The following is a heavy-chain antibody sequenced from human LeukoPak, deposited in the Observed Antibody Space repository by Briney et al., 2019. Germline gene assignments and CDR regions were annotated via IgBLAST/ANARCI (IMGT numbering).Heavy chain of an antibody. Sequence: SETLSLTCIVSGDSISSSYNWGWIRQPPGQGLEWIGSIYYSGSTYYNPSLKSRVTISVDTSKNQFSLKLSSVTAADTAVYYCARDSWGVRWYFDLWGRGTLVTVSS. CDR1: GDSISSSYN. CDR3: ARDSWGVRWYFDL. CDR2: IYYSGST. D-gene: IGHD3-10*01. V-gene: IGHV4-39*07. J-gene: IGHJ2*01.